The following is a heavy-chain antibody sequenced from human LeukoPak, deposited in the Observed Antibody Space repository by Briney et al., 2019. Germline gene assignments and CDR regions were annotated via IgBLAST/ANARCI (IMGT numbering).Heavy chain of an antibody. D-gene: IGHD3-22*01. V-gene: IGHV4-34*01. Sequence: SETLSLTSAAPGDSLIGYFWTWIRQAPGKGLEWIGDINHSGRTNYNPSLQRRVSISVDTSKNQFSLNVTPVTGADTAVYYCARTSGFFDSSGFYQQNPYYFQYWGQGVLVTVSS. CDR2: INHSGRT. CDR3: ARTSGFFDSSGFYQQNPYYFQY. J-gene: IGHJ4*02. CDR1: GDSLIGYF.